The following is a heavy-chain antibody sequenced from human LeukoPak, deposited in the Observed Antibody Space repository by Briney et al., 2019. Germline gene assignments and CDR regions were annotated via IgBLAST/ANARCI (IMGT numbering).Heavy chain of an antibody. D-gene: IGHD4-17*01. CDR3: ARVGIYGDSYYFDY. CDR1: GGSISRGGYC. J-gene: IGHJ4*02. V-gene: IGHV4-31*03. Sequence: PSETLSLTCTVSGGSISRGGYCWSWIRQHPGKGLEWIGYIYYSGSTYYNPSLKSRVTISVDTSKTQFSLKLSSVTAADTAVYYCARVGIYGDSYYFDYWGQGTLVTVSS. CDR2: IYYSGST.